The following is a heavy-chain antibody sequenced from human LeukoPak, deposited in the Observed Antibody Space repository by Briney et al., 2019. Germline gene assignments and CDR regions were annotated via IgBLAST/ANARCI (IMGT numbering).Heavy chain of an antibody. CDR3: ARASVEMAGNWFDP. CDR2: ISSSSSYI. Sequence: PGGSLRLSCAASGFTFSSYSMNWVRQAPGKGLEWVSSISSSSSYIYYADSVKGRFTISRDNAKNSLYLQMNSLRAEDTAVYYCARASVEMAGNWFDPWGQGTLVTVSS. CDR1: GFTFSSYS. D-gene: IGHD5-24*01. J-gene: IGHJ5*02. V-gene: IGHV3-21*01.